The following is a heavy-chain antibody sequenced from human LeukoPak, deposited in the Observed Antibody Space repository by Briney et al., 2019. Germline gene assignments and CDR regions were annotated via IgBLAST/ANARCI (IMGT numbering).Heavy chain of an antibody. J-gene: IGHJ6*04. CDR1: GYSFTSYW. CDR2: IDPGDSYT. Sequence: ESLQISCKCSGYSFTSYWISWLHQMPGKGLEWMGMIDPGDSYTNYSPSIHGHATISADKSNRTAYLQWSSLKASDTPMYYCASTGYCSGGSCLGYYYYYGMDVWGKDTTVTVSS. D-gene: IGHD2-15*01. V-gene: IGHV5-10-1*01. CDR3: ASTGYCSGGSCLGYYYYYGMDV.